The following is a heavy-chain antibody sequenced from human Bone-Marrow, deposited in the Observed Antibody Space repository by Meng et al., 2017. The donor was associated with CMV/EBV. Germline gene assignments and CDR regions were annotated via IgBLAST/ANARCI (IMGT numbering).Heavy chain of an antibody. V-gene: IGHV3-48*03. CDR3: AREHSSTSSFDY. J-gene: IGHJ4*02. CDR2: ITRSGGTI. CDR1: GFTFSSFE. D-gene: IGHD2-2*01. Sequence: LSLTCAASGFTFSSFEMNWVRQVPGKGLEWVSYITRSGGTIYYADSVKGRFTMSRDNAKSSLYLQMSSQRAEDTAVYYCAREHSSTSSFDYWGQGTLVTVSS.